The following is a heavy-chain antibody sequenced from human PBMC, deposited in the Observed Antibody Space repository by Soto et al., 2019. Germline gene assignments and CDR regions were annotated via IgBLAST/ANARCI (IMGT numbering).Heavy chain of an antibody. V-gene: IGHV2-5*02. Sequence: QITLKESGPTLVKPTQTLTLTCTFSGFSLSTSGVGVGWIRQPPGKALEWLALIYWDDDKRYSPSLKSRLTITKDTSKNQVVLTMTNMDPVDTATYYCAHIQEMATIYYYYYGMDVWGQGTTVTVSS. D-gene: IGHD5-12*01. CDR1: GFSLSTSGVG. J-gene: IGHJ6*02. CDR3: AHIQEMATIYYYYYGMDV. CDR2: IYWDDDK.